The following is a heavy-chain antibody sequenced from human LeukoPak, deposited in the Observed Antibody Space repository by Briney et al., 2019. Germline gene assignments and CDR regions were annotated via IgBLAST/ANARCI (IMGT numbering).Heavy chain of an antibody. CDR2: IYHSGST. Sequence: PSETLSLTCAVSGYSISSGYYWGWIRQPPGKGLEWIGSIYHSGSTYYNPSLKSRVTISVDTSKNQFSLKLSSVTAADTAVYYCARLDTMIVVAWGQGTLVTVSS. CDR1: GYSISSGYY. CDR3: ARLDTMIVVA. J-gene: IGHJ5*02. V-gene: IGHV4-38-2*01. D-gene: IGHD3-22*01.